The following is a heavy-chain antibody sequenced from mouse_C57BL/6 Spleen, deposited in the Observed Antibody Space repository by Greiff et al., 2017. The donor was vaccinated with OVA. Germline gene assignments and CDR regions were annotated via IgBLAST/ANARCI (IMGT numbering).Heavy chain of an antibody. J-gene: IGHJ4*01. D-gene: IGHD2-5*01. Sequence: VMLVESGAELVRPGTSVKVSCKASGYAFTNYLIEWVKQRPGQGLEWIGVINPGSGGTNYNEKFKGKATLTADKSSSTAYMQLSSLTSEDSAVYFCARRTDSNYDAMDYWGQGTSVTVSS. CDR2: INPGSGGT. CDR1: GYAFTNYL. CDR3: ARRTDSNYDAMDY. V-gene: IGHV1-54*01.